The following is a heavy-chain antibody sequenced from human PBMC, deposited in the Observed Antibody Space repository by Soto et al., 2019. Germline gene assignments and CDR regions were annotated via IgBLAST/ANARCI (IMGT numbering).Heavy chain of an antibody. CDR2: ISGSGGST. V-gene: IGHV3-23*01. Sequence: GSLRLSCAASGFTFSSYAMSWVRQAPGKGLEWVSAISGSGGSTYYADSVKGRFTISRDNSKNTLYLQMNSLRAEDTAVYYCAKASQPLYYYDILTGYYWDYYYGMDVWGQGTTVTVSS. CDR3: AKASQPLYYYDILTGYYWDYYYGMDV. D-gene: IGHD3-9*01. CDR1: GFTFSSYA. J-gene: IGHJ6*02.